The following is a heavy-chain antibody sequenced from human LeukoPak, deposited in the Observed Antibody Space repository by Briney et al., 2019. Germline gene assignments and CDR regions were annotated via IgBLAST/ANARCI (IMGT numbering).Heavy chain of an antibody. CDR3: ARGGNGRFACFDY. Sequence: ASVKVSCKASGYTFTSYGISWGRHPPGQGLEWRVWISAYNGNTNYAQKLQGRVTMTTDTSTSTAYMELRSLRSDDTAVYYCARGGNGRFACFDYWGQGTLVTVSS. D-gene: IGHD3-10*01. V-gene: IGHV1-18*01. CDR1: GYTFTSYG. J-gene: IGHJ4*02. CDR2: ISAYNGNT.